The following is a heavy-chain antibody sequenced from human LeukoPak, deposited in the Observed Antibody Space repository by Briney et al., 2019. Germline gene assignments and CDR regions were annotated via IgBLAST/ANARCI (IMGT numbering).Heavy chain of an antibody. CDR2: IHHSGST. V-gene: IGHV4-38-2*02. CDR1: GYSISSGYY. Sequence: SETLSLTCTVSGYSISSGYYWGWIRQPPGKGLEWIGSIHHSGSTYYNPSLKSRVTISVDTSKNQFSLKLSSVTAADTAVYYCANLFGSGYDRGVFDYWGQGTLVTVSS. J-gene: IGHJ4*02. D-gene: IGHD5-12*01. CDR3: ANLFGSGYDRGVFDY.